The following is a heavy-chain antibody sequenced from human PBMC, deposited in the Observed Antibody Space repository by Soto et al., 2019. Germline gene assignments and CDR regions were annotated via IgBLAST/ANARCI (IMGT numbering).Heavy chain of an antibody. D-gene: IGHD5-18*01. CDR2: FDPEDGET. Sequence: ASVKVSCKVSGYTLTELSMHWVRQAPGKGLEWMGGFDPEDGETIYAQKFQGRVTMTEDTSTDTAYMELSSLRSEDTAVYYCATGIQIWLKFDPWGKGTPVTISS. CDR1: GYTLTELS. CDR3: ATGIQIWLKFDP. J-gene: IGHJ5*02. V-gene: IGHV1-24*01.